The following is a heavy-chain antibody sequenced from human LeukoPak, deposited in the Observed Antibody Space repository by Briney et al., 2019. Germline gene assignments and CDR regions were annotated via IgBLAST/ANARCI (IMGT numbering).Heavy chain of an antibody. CDR2: INPNSGGT. CDR3: ARAMTTVTRVYYYGMDV. J-gene: IGHJ6*02. CDR1: GYTFTGYY. Sequence: ASVKVSCKASGYTFTGYYMHWVRQAPGQGLEWMGWINPNSGGTNYAQKFQGRVTMTRDTSISTAYMELSRLRSDDTAVYYCARAMTTVTRVYYYGMDVWGQGTTVTVSS. D-gene: IGHD4-17*01. V-gene: IGHV1-2*02.